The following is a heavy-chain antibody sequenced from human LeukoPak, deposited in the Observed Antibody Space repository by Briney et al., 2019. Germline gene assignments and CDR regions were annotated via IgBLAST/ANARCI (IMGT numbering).Heavy chain of an antibody. J-gene: IGHJ4*02. V-gene: IGHV3-23*01. CDR2: ISGSGGST. Sequence: PGGSLRLSCAASGFTFSSYAMSWVRQAPGKGLEWVSAISGSGGSTYYIDSVRGRFTISRDNSKNTLYLHMNSLTTEDTAVYYCATQFDPYSGTYFRLFDHWGQGALVTVS. D-gene: IGHD1-26*01. CDR1: GFTFSSYA. CDR3: ATQFDPYSGTYFRLFDH.